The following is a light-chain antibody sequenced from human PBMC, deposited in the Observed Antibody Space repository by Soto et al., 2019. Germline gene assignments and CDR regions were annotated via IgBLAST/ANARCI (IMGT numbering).Light chain of an antibody. CDR3: QQYVSSTRT. CDR2: CAS. V-gene: IGKV3-20*01. J-gene: IGKJ1*01. Sequence: IVLTQSPGTLSLSPGERATLSCRASQRFXSSYPAWDQQKPGQAPRLLTDCASSRATGSPDRLSGSGSGTDFTLPISRLEPEDFAVYYCQQYVSSTRTFGQGTKVDIK. CDR1: QRFXSSY.